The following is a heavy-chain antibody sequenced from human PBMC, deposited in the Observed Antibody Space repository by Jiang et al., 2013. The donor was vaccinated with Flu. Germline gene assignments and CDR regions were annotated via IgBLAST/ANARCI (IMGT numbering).Heavy chain of an antibody. J-gene: IGHJ6*02. D-gene: IGHD3-3*01. Sequence: KASGYTFTGYYMHWVRQAPGQGLEWMGWINPNSGGTNYAQKFQGRVTMTRDTSISTAYMELSRLRSDDTAVYYCAYLPPSGRSRYYYYGMDVWGQGTTVTVSS. V-gene: IGHV1-2*02. CDR3: AYLPPSGRSRYYYYGMDV. CDR2: INPNSGGT. CDR1: GYTFTGYY.